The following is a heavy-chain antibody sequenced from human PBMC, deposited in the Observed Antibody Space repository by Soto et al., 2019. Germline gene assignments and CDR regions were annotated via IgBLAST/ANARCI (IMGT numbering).Heavy chain of an antibody. CDR3: ARDLYFGGYYGMDV. V-gene: IGHV4-59*01. J-gene: IGHJ6*02. D-gene: IGHD3-16*01. CDR1: GGCMSSYY. CDR2: IYYSGST. Sequence: ETLSLTCTVAGGCMSSYYWSLIRQPPGKGLELIGYIYYSGSTNYNPSLKSRVTISVDTSKKQFSLKLRSVTAADTAVYYSARDLYFGGYYGMDVWGQGTTVTVSS.